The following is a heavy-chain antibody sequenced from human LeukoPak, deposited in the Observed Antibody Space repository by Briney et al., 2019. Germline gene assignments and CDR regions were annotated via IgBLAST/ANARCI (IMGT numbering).Heavy chain of an antibody. CDR3: AKVHGFYYILQH. D-gene: IGHD3-10*01. Sequence: GGSLRLSCAASGFTFNNYGMHWVRQAAGKGLEWVAFIRYDGCKDYYADPVKGRFTISRDNSKNTLYLQMSSLRPDDTAVYYCAKVHGFYYILQHWGQGTLVTVST. CDR2: IRYDGCKD. J-gene: IGHJ1*01. CDR1: GFTFNNYG. V-gene: IGHV3-30*02.